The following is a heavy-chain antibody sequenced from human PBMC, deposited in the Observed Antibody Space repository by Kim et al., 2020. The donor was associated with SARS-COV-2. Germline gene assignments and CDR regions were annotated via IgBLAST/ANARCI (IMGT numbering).Heavy chain of an antibody. D-gene: IGHD3-22*01. J-gene: IGHJ4*02. CDR1: GGTFSSYA. Sequence: SVKVSCKASGGTFSSYAISWVRQAPGQGLEWMGGIIPIFGTANYAQKFQGRVTITADESTSTAYMELSSLRSEDTAVYYCARALRAYYYDSSGYFLDYWGQGTLVTVSS. CDR3: ARALRAYYYDSSGYFLDY. V-gene: IGHV1-69*13. CDR2: IIPIFGTA.